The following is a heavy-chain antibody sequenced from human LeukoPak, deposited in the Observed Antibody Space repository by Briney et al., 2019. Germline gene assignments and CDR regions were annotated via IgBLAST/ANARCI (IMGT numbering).Heavy chain of an antibody. CDR3: ARVALRLWIPS. D-gene: IGHD5-18*01. V-gene: IGHV4-34*01. CDR2: INHSGST. CDR1: GGSFSGYY. Sequence: SETLSLTCAVYGGSFSGYYWSWIRQPPGKGLGWIGEINHSGSTNYNPSLKSRVTISVDTSKNQFSLKLSSVTAADTAVYYCARVALRLWIPSWGQGTLVTVSS. J-gene: IGHJ4*02.